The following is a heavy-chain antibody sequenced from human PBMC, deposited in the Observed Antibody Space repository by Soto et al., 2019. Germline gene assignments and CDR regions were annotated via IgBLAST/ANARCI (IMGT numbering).Heavy chain of an antibody. CDR1: GFNFDDFT. CDR2: ISWDSLST. Sequence: PGGSLRLSCVASGFNFDDFTMHWVRQSPGKGPEWVSLISWDSLSTYYADSVKGRFTVSRDNSRDSLYLEMNSLRTEDTALYYCAKVWLAPRITHTPSQIVDYFYYAMDVWGRGTAVTVSS. CDR3: AKVWLAPRITHTPSQIVDYFYYAMDV. V-gene: IGHV3-43*01. J-gene: IGHJ6*02. D-gene: IGHD2-15*01.